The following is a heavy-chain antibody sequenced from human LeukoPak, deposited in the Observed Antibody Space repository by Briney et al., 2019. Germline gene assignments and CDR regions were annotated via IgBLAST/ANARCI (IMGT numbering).Heavy chain of an antibody. CDR2: IWFDGSNK. V-gene: IGHV3-33*01. CDR1: GFTFSSYG. CDR3: ASLRRGPRYGMDV. J-gene: IGHJ6*02. Sequence: GGSLRLSCAASGFTFSSYGMHWVRQAPGKGLEWVAVIWFDGSNKYYADSVKGRFTISRDNSKNTLYLQMNSLRVEDTAVYYCASLRRGPRYGMDVWGQGTTVTVSS.